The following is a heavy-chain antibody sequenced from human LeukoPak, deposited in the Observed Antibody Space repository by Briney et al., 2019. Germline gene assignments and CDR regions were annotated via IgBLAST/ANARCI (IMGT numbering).Heavy chain of an antibody. Sequence: SETLSLTCTVSGGSFNSFYWSWIRQPPGKGLEWIAYIFYTGSTNNNPSLKSRVSISVDTSKNRFSLKLTSVTAADTAVYYCARNSNFVGATNNDAFDTWGQGTFLTASS. V-gene: IGHV4-59*01. CDR1: GGSFNSFY. CDR3: ARNSNFVGATNNDAFDT. J-gene: IGHJ3*02. CDR2: IFYTGST. D-gene: IGHD1-26*01.